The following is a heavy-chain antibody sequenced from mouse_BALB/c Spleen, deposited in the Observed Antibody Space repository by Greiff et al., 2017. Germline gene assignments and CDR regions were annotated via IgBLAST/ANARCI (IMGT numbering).Heavy chain of an antibody. V-gene: IGHV5-6-5*01. CDR1: GFTFSSYA. CDR2: ISSGGST. CDR3: ARRGDYVWYFDV. D-gene: IGHD2-4*01. Sequence: EVQLVESGGGLVKPGGSLKLSCAASGFTFSSYAMSWVRQTPEKRLEWVASISSGGSTYYPDSVKGRFTISRDNARNILYLQVSSLRSEDTAMYYCARRGDYVWYFDVWGAGTTVTVSS. J-gene: IGHJ1*01.